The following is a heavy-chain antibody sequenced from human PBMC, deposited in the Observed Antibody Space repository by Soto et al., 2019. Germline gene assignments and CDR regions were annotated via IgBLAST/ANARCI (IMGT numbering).Heavy chain of an antibody. J-gene: IGHJ4*02. D-gene: IGHD3-16*01. CDR3: AKSAGSNAYYPNDY. CDR1: GFTFSSYA. Sequence: EGQLLEYGGGLVQPGGSLRLSCAASGFTFSSYAMTWVRQAPGKGLEWVSSISGSGISTYYADSVKGRFTISRDNSKNTLYLQMNSLRAEDAAVYYCAKSAGSNAYYPNDYWGQGALVTVSS. CDR2: ISGSGIST. V-gene: IGHV3-23*01.